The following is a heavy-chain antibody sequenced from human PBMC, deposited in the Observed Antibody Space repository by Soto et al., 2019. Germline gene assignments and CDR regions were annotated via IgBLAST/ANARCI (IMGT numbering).Heavy chain of an antibody. J-gene: IGHJ6*02. CDR2: IIPIFGTT. D-gene: IGHD3-22*01. Sequence: QVQLVQSGAEVQKPGSSVKVSCKASGGTFSSYAISWVRQAPGQGLEWMGGIIPIFGTTNYAQKFQGRVTITADESTSTAYMELSSLRSEDTAVYYCARVGRAYYYDSSGSPYYYGMDVWGQGTTVTVSS. CDR1: GGTFSSYA. V-gene: IGHV1-69*01. CDR3: ARVGRAYYYDSSGSPYYYGMDV.